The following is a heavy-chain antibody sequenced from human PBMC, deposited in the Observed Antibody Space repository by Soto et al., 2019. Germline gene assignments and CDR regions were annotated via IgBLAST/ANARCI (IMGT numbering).Heavy chain of an antibody. CDR3: ARDMRPAAIPGYDTPGPFYY. V-gene: IGHV1-69*13. CDR2: IIAIFGTA. CDR1: GGTFSSYA. D-gene: IGHD2-2*01. J-gene: IGHJ4*02. Sequence: ASVKVSCKASGGTFSSYAISWVRQAPGQGLEWMGGIIAIFGTANYAQKFQGRVTITADESTSTAYMELSSLRAEDTAVYYCARDMRPAAIPGYDTPGPFYYWGQGTLVTVS.